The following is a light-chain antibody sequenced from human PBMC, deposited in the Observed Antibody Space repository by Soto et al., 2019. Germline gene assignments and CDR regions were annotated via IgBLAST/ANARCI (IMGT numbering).Light chain of an antibody. CDR1: SSDVGYYDY. Sequence: QSVLTQPPSASGFPGQSVTISCTGTSSDVGYYDYVSWYQHHPGKAPRLVIYEVTKRSSEVPDRVSASKSGSTASLTVSGLRAEDEADYCCSSYAGSNNFVFGSGTNSPS. CDR2: EVT. V-gene: IGLV2-8*01. J-gene: IGLJ1*01. CDR3: SSYAGSNNFV.